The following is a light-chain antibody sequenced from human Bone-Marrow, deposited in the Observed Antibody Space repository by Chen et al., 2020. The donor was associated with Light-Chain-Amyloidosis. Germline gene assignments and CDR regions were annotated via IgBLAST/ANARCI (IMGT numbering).Light chain of an antibody. Sequence: SYVLTQPSSVSVAPGQTATIACGGNNIGSTSVHWYQQTPGQALMLVVFDNSDWPSGIPERFSGSYSGKTATLSISRVEAGDEAVYYCQLWDNCIRHAVFGGGTHLTVL. CDR3: QLWDNCIRHAV. CDR2: DNS. J-gene: IGLJ7*01. CDR1: NIGSTS. V-gene: IGLV3-21*02.